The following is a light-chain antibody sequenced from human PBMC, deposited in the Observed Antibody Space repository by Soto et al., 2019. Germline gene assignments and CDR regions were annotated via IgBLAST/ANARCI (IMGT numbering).Light chain of an antibody. J-gene: IGLJ2*01. Sequence: QSVLTQPPSASGTPGQRVTISCSGSSSNIGSKTVNWYKQLPGTAPKLLMYNNNQRPSGVPDRFSGSKSGTSASLAISGPQSEDEADYYCAAWDYSLNGVLFGGGTKLTVL. V-gene: IGLV1-44*01. CDR1: SSNIGSKT. CDR2: NNN. CDR3: AAWDYSLNGVL.